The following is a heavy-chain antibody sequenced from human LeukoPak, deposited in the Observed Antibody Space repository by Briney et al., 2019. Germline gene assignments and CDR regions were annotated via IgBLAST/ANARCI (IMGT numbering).Heavy chain of an antibody. D-gene: IGHD3-22*01. CDR2: IIPIFGTA. V-gene: IGHV1-69*05. J-gene: IGHJ4*02. Sequence: GASVKVSCKASGGTFSSYAISWVRQAPGQGLEWMGGIIPIFGTANYAQKFQGRVTMTRDTSTSTVYMELSSLRSEDTAVYYCAREYYDSSGYSTYFDYWGQGTLVTVSS. CDR1: GGTFSSYA. CDR3: AREYYDSSGYSTYFDY.